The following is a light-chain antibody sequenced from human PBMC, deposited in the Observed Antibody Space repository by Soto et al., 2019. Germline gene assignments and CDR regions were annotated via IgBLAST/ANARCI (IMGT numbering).Light chain of an antibody. V-gene: IGLV2-23*01. CDR3: CLYIGATTYV. Sequence: QSVLTQPASVSGSPGQSITISCSGTSSNIGGYNVVSWYQQHPGKAPKVIVYEGIKRPSGVSDRFSGSTSVNSASLTISGLQADDEADYYCCLYIGATTYVFRTRPKVTV. J-gene: IGLJ1*01. CDR2: EGI. CDR1: SSNIGGYNV.